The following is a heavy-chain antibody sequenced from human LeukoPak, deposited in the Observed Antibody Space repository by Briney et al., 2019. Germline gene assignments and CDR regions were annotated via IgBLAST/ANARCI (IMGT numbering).Heavy chain of an antibody. D-gene: IGHD3-10*01. V-gene: IGHV3-53*03. J-gene: IGHJ4*02. CDR1: GFTVSRNY. CDR3: ARDYGDY. CDR2: IYTDGST. Sequence: EGSLRLSCAASGFTVSRNYMSWVRQAPGKGLEWVSVIYTDGSTYYADSVKGRFTISRDNSKNTLYLQMNSLRAEDTAVYYCARDYGDYWGQGTLVTVSS.